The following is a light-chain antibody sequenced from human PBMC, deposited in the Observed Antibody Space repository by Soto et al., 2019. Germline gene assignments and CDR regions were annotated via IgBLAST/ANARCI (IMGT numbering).Light chain of an antibody. V-gene: IGLV6-57*04. CDR2: EDN. CDR1: SGSIASNY. CDR3: QSYDSSNHRVV. J-gene: IGLJ2*01. Sequence: NFMLAQPHSVSESPGKTVTISCTRSSGSIASNYVQWYQQRPGSAPTTVIYEDNQRPSGVPDRFSGSIDSSSNSASLTISGLKTEDEADYYCQSYDSSNHRVVFGGVTKVTVL.